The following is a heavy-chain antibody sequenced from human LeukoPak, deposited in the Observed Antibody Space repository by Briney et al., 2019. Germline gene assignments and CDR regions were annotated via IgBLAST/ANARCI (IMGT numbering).Heavy chain of an antibody. CDR2: IYYGGST. Sequence: PGGSLRLSCAASGFTFSRFSMNWVRQPPGKGLEWIGSIYYGGSTYYNPSLKSRVTISVDTSKNQFSLKLSSVTAADTAVYYCARVATGGDYYYYMDVWGKREDYYYYMDVWGKGTTVTVSS. CDR3: ARVATGGDYYYYMDVWGKREDYYYYMDV. J-gene: IGHJ6*03. CDR1: GFTFSRFS. V-gene: IGHV4-39*07. D-gene: IGHD3-16*01.